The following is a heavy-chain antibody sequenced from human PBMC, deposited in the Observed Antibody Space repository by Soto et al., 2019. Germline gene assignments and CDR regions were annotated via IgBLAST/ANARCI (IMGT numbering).Heavy chain of an antibody. Sequence: GGSLRLSCAASGFTFSSYGMHWVRQAPGKGLEWVAVISYDGSNKYYADSVKGRFTISRDNSKNTLYLQMNSLRAEDTAVYYCAKLYSDSSGYYPNDFDYWGQGTLVTVSS. D-gene: IGHD3-22*01. J-gene: IGHJ4*02. CDR2: ISYDGSNK. CDR3: AKLYSDSSGYYPNDFDY. CDR1: GFTFSSYG. V-gene: IGHV3-30*18.